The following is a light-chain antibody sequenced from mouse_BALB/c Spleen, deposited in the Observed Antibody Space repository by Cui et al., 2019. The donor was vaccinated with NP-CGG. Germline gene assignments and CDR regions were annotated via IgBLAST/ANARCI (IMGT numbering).Light chain of an antibody. V-gene: IGLV1*01. J-gene: IGLJ1*01. Sequence: QSVFTQVSALTTSPGETVTLTCRSSTGAVTTSNYANWVQEKPDHLFTGLIGGTNNRAPGVPARFSCSLIGDKAALTITGAQTEDEAIYFCALWYSNHWVFGGGTKLTVL. CDR1: TGAVTTSNY. CDR3: ALWYSNHWV. CDR2: GTN.